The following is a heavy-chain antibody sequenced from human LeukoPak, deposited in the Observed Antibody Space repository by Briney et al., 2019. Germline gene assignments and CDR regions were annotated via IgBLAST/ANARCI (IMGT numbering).Heavy chain of an antibody. CDR2: VHNSVGT. J-gene: IGHJ4*02. D-gene: IGHD5-18*01. V-gene: IGHV4-4*07. Sequence: PSETLSLTCTVSGGSMNTYYWSWIRQTAGGALKWIGQVHNSVGTTYNPSLRSRVSLSLDTSKNHFSLRLASVTAADTAVYFCARERDHGYSYGHVLDFWGQGIPVTVSS. CDR1: GGSMNTYY. CDR3: ARERDHGYSYGHVLDF.